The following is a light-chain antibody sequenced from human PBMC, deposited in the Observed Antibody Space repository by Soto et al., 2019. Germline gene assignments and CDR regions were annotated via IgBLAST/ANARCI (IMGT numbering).Light chain of an antibody. CDR3: MQTTLVPFT. V-gene: IGKV2D-29*01. CDR2: EVS. Sequence: EIVMTQTPLSLSVTPGQPASISCKSSQSLLYSDGKTYLSWYLQKAGQPPQLLIYEVSNRLSGVPERFSGSESGTDFTLKISRVEAEDVGVYYCMQTTLVPFTFGPGTKLELK. CDR1: QSLLYSDGKTY. J-gene: IGKJ2*01.